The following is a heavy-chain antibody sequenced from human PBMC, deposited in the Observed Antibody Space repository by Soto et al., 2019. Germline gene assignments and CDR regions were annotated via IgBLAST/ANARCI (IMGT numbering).Heavy chain of an antibody. CDR1: GFTFSSYW. D-gene: IGHD4-17*01. J-gene: IGHJ4*01. Sequence: EVQLVESGGGLVQPGGSLRLSCAASGFTFSSYWMQWVRQAPGKGLVWVSRIDSAGSSTTYADSVKGRFTISRDNAKNTLYLQMNSLRGEDTAVYYCARDHHYGDFDYWGHGTLVTVSS. CDR2: IDSAGSST. CDR3: ARDHHYGDFDY. V-gene: IGHV3-74*01.